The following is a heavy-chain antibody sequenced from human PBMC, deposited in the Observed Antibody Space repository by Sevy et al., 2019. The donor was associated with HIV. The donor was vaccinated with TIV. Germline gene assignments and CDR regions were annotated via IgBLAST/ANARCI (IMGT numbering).Heavy chain of an antibody. Sequence: GGSLRLSCAASGFTFSSYWMYWVRQAPGKGLVWVSRLSSDGSTTIYADSVKGRFTISRDNAKNTLYLQINSLRAEDTAVYYCTRFYDITWNGHYFDYWGQGTLVTVSS. D-gene: IGHD1-1*01. J-gene: IGHJ4*02. V-gene: IGHV3-74*01. CDR3: TRFYDITWNGHYFDY. CDR2: LSSDGSTT. CDR1: GFTFSSYW.